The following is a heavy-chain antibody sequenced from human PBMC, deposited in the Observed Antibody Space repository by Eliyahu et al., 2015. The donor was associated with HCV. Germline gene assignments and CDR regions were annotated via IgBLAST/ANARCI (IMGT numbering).Heavy chain of an antibody. CDR3: ARERWAGSGSYGAFDI. D-gene: IGHD3-10*01. Sequence: QLQLQESGSGLVKPSQTLSLTCAVSGGSISSGGYSWSWIRQPPGKGLEWIGYIYPSGSTYYNPSLKSRVTISVDRSKNQFSLKLSSVTAADTAVYYCARERWAGSGSYGAFDIWGQGTMVTVSS. CDR2: IYPSGST. J-gene: IGHJ3*02. V-gene: IGHV4-30-2*01. CDR1: GGSISSGGYS.